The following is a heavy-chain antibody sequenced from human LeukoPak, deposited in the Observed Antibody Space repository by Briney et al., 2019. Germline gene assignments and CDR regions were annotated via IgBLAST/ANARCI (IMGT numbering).Heavy chain of an antibody. CDR3: AKDQITMIKGFFDY. CDR1: GLTFSSYA. CDR2: ISGGGDTT. V-gene: IGHV3-23*01. Sequence: GGSLRLSCAASGLTFSSYAMSWVRQAPGKGLEWVSAISGGGDTTYYADSVKGRFTISRDNSKNTLYLQMNSLRAEDTAVYYCAKDQITMIKGFFDYWGQGTLVTVSS. D-gene: IGHD3-22*01. J-gene: IGHJ4*02.